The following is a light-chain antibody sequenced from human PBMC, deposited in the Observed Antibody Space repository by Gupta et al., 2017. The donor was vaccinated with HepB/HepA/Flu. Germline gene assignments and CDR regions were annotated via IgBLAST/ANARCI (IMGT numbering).Light chain of an antibody. J-gene: IGLJ1*01. Sequence: QSALTQPASVSGSPGQSITISCTGTSSDVGSYKFVSWYQQHPGKAPKLIIYDVSKRPSGVSNRFSGSKSGNTASLTISGLQAEDEADYCCCSYAGTNTPYVFGTGTKVTVL. V-gene: IGLV2-23*02. CDR1: SSDVGSYKF. CDR2: DVS. CDR3: CSYAGTNTPYV.